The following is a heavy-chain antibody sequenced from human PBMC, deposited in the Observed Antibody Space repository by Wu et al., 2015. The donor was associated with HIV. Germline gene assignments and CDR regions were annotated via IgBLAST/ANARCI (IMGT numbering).Heavy chain of an antibody. V-gene: IGHV1-46*01. CDR1: GYTFTSYY. CDR3: AAYYDILTGYYGRLGYYYGMDV. D-gene: IGHD3-9*01. Sequence: QVQLVQSGAEVKKPGASVKVSCKASGYTFTSYYMHWVRQAPGQGLEWMGIINPSGGSTSYAQKFQGRVTMTRDTSISTAYMELSRLRSDDTAVYYCAAYYDILTGYYGRLGYYYGMDVWGQGTTVTVSS. J-gene: IGHJ6*02. CDR2: INPSGGST.